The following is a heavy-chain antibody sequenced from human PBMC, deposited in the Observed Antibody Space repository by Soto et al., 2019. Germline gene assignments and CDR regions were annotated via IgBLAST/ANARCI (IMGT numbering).Heavy chain of an antibody. V-gene: IGHV3-30-3*01. Sequence: GGSLRLSCAASGFTFSSYAMHWVRQAPGKGLEWVAVISYDGSNKYYADSVKGRFTISRDNSKNTLYLQMNSLRAEDTAVYYCAREGWLQDGYYFDYWGQGTLVTVSS. D-gene: IGHD5-12*01. CDR2: ISYDGSNK. CDR1: GFTFSSYA. J-gene: IGHJ4*02. CDR3: AREGWLQDGYYFDY.